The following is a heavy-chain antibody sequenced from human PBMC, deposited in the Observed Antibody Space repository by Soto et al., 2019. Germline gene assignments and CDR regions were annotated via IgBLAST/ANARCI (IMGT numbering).Heavy chain of an antibody. J-gene: IGHJ4*02. CDR1: GGSFSGYY. D-gene: IGHD3-10*01. CDR2: INHSGST. V-gene: IGHV4-34*01. Sequence: SETLSLTCAVYGGSFSGYYWSWIRQPPGKGLEWIGEINHSGSTNYNPSLKSRVTISVDTSKNQFSLKLSSVAAADTAFYYCATTRGLAVGGSFDYWGQGMLVTVSS. CDR3: ATTRGLAVGGSFDY.